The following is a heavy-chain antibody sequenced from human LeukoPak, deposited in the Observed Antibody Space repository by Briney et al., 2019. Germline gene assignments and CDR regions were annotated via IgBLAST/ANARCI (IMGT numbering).Heavy chain of an antibody. CDR1: GGSISSYY. J-gene: IGHJ6*04. CDR3: ARDCFTVAVTWCRDYYGMDV. V-gene: IGHV4-59*01. Sequence: SETLSLTCTVSGGSISSYYWSWIRQPPGKGLEWIGYIYYSGSTNYNPSLKSRVTILVDTSKNQFSLKLSSVTAADTAVYYCARDCFTVAVTWCRDYYGMDVWGKGTTVTVSS. CDR2: IYYSGST. D-gene: IGHD6-19*01.